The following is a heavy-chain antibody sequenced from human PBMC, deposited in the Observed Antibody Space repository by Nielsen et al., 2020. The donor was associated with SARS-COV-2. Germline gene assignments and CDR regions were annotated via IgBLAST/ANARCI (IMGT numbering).Heavy chain of an antibody. D-gene: IGHD3-10*01. CDR2: IAGGGYIWH. V-gene: IGHV3-23*01. Sequence: GESLKISCRTSGFTFGDYTMSWVRQAPGKGLEWVSGIAGGGYIWHANADSVKGRFTISRDNSKNTLYLHMSSLRAEDTAVFYCAKTTTYGTTWYGAIDSWGQGTLVIVSS. CDR3: AKTTTYGTTWYGAIDS. J-gene: IGHJ4*02. CDR1: GFTFGDYT.